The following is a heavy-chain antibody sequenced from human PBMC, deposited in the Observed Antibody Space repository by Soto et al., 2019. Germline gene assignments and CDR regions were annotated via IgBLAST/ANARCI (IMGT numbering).Heavy chain of an antibody. CDR2: ISSTDAGT. D-gene: IGHD2-2*01. Sequence: PGGSLRLSCAASGFIFTDYAMSWVRQAPGKGLEWVSSISSTDAGTNYADSVKGRFTISRDNSKNTLYLQMNSLRAEDTAVYYCASDIVVVPAASQSAEYFQHWGQGTLVTVSS. CDR1: GFIFTDYA. V-gene: IGHV3-23*01. J-gene: IGHJ1*01. CDR3: ASDIVVVPAASQSAEYFQH.